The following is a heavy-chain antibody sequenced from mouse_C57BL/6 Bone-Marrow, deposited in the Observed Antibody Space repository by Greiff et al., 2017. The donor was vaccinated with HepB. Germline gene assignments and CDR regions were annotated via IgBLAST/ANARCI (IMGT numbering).Heavy chain of an antibody. Sequence: EVQLQQSGPELVKPGASVKISCKASGYTFTDYYMNWVKQNHGKSLEWIGDINPNNGGTSYNQKFKGKATLTVDKSSSTAYMELRSLTSEDSAVYYCARRDYGSDYAMDYWGQGTSVTVSS. V-gene: IGHV1-26*01. D-gene: IGHD1-1*01. CDR3: ARRDYGSDYAMDY. J-gene: IGHJ4*01. CDR1: GYTFTDYY. CDR2: INPNNGGT.